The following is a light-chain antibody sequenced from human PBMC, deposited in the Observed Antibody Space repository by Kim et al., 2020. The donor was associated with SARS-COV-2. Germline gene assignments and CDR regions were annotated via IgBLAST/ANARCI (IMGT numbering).Light chain of an antibody. CDR2: FDT. CDR3: QVWDSTNDRGI. CDR1: LSATCS. J-gene: IGLJ2*01. Sequence: APGKTAGITGGGSLSATCSVQWYQQTPGQAPVLVIYFDTDRPSGIPERLSGSNSGNTATLTISRVEAGDEAGYYCQVWDSTNDRGIVGGGTQLTVL. V-gene: IGLV3-21*04.